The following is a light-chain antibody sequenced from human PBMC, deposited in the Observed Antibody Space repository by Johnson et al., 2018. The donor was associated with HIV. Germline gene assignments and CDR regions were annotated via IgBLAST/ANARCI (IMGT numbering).Light chain of an antibody. CDR2: ENN. Sequence: QSVLTQSPSVSAAPGQKVTISCSGSSSNIGNNHVSWYQHFSGTAPKLLIYENNKRPSGIPDRFSGSKSGTSATLGITGLQTGDEADYYCGTWDNSLGVFFVFGTGTEFTVL. J-gene: IGLJ1*01. CDR1: SSNIGNNH. CDR3: GTWDNSLGVFFV. V-gene: IGLV1-51*02.